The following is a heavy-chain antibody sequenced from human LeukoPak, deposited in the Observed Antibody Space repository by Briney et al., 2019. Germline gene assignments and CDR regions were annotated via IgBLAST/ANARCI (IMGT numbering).Heavy chain of an antibody. D-gene: IGHD4-17*01. J-gene: IGHJ4*02. CDR1: GFTFSTYW. Sequence: GGSLRLSCAASGFTFSTYWMHRVRQAPGKGLLWVSRVNSDGSSTMYADSVKGRFTISRDNAKNSLYLQMNSLRAEDTAVYYCARDPSVDGDYFDYWGQGTLVTVSS. V-gene: IGHV3-74*03. CDR3: ARDPSVDGDYFDY. CDR2: VNSDGSST.